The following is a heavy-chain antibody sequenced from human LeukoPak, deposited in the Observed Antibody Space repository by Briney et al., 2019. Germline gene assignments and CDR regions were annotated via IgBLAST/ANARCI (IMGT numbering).Heavy chain of an antibody. Sequence: VASVKVSCKASGGTFSSYAISWVRQAPGQGLEWMGRIIPIFGTPNYAQKLQGRVTTTADKSTSTAYMELSSLRYEDTAVYYCARDSYDGDYINYWGQGTLVTVSS. CDR1: GGTFSSYA. V-gene: IGHV1-69*06. J-gene: IGHJ4*02. CDR2: IIPIFGTP. D-gene: IGHD4-17*01. CDR3: ARDSYDGDYINY.